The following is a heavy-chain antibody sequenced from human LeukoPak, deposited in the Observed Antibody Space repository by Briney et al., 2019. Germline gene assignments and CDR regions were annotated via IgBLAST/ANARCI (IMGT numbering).Heavy chain of an antibody. J-gene: IGHJ5*02. CDR2: IDPNSGGT. D-gene: IGHD3-10*01. CDR3: ARGGSGSYLGQVNWFDP. CDR1: GYTFTGYY. V-gene: IGHV1-2*02. Sequence: ASVKVSCKASGYTFTGYYMHWVRQAPGQGLEWMGWIDPNSGGTNYAQKFQGRVTMTRDTSISTAYMELSRLRSDDTAVYYCARGGSGSYLGQVNWFDPWGQGTLVTVSS.